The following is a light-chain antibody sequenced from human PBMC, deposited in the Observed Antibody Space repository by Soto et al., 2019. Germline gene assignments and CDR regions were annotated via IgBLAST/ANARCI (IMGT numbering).Light chain of an antibody. CDR2: KAS. CDR3: QQYANYPIT. Sequence: DIQMTQSPSTLSASIGERGTITCRASRNIGSWLAWYQQKAGKAPNLLIYKASTLDTGVPSRFSGSASGTEFTLTISSLQPDDFATYYCQQYANYPITFGGGTKAEI. CDR1: RNIGSW. J-gene: IGKJ4*01. V-gene: IGKV1-5*03.